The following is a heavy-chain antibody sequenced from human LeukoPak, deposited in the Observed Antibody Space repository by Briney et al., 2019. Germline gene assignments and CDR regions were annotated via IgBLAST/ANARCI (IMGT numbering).Heavy chain of an antibody. CDR3: TTSRYYYGSGSRPPQHHYFDY. CDR1: GFTFSDYY. V-gene: IGHV3-11*04. Sequence: KSGGSLRLSCAASGFTFSDYYMSWIRQAPGKGLEWVSYISSSGSTIYYADSVKGRFTISRDNAKNSLYLQMNSLRAEDTAVYYCTTSRYYYGSGSRPPQHHYFDYWGQGTLVTVSS. D-gene: IGHD3-10*01. J-gene: IGHJ4*02. CDR2: ISSSGSTI.